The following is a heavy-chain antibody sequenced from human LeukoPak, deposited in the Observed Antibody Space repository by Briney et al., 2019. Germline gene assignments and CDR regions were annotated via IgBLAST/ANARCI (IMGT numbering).Heavy chain of an antibody. Sequence: GGSLRLSCAASGFTFSSYAMSWVRQAPGKGLEWVSAISGSGGSTYYADSVKGRFTISRDNSKNTLYLQMNSLRAEDTAVYYCAKDLQDLGYSSGWSRAEYFQHWGQGTLVTVSS. CDR1: GFTFSSYA. J-gene: IGHJ1*01. CDR2: ISGSGGST. V-gene: IGHV3-23*01. D-gene: IGHD6-19*01. CDR3: AKDLQDLGYSSGWSRAEYFQH.